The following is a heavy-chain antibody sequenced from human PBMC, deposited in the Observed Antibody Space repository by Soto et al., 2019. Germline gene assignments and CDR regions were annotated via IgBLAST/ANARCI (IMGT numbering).Heavy chain of an antibody. CDR1: GGSISSYY. Sequence: PSETLSLTCTVSGGSISSYYWSWIRQPPGKGLEWIGYIYYSGSTNYNPSLKSRVTISVDTSKNQFSLKLSSVTAADTAVYYCARSEDMTTTFDYWGQGTLVTVSS. CDR3: ARSEDMTTTFDY. D-gene: IGHD4-4*01. V-gene: IGHV4-59*08. J-gene: IGHJ4*02. CDR2: IYYSGST.